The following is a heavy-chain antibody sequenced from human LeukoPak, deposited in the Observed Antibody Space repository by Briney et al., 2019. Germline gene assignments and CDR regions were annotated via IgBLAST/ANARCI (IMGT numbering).Heavy chain of an antibody. V-gene: IGHV3-7*01. CDR2: IKEDGSEK. CDR3: AKETAPNWFDP. CDR1: GFTFSSYW. Sequence: GGSLRLSCAASGFTFSSYWMSWVRQAPGKGLEWVANIKEDGSEKHYVDSVKGRFTISRDNAKNSLSLQMNSLRAEDTAVYYCAKETAPNWFDPWGQGTLVTVSS. D-gene: IGHD5-18*01. J-gene: IGHJ5*02.